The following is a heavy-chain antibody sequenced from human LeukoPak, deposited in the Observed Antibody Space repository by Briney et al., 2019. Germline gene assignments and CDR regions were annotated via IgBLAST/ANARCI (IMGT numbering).Heavy chain of an antibody. CDR1: GYTFTGYY. CDR3: VRRGCYDFWSGYYPYMDV. CDR2: INTNSGGT. D-gene: IGHD3-3*01. V-gene: IGHV1-2*02. Sequence: ASVKVSCKASGYTFTGYYMHWVRRAPGQGLEWMGWINTNSGGTNYAQKFQGRVTMTRDTSISTAYMELSRLRSDDTAVYYCVRRGCYDFWSGYYPYMDVWGKRTTVTVSS. J-gene: IGHJ6*03.